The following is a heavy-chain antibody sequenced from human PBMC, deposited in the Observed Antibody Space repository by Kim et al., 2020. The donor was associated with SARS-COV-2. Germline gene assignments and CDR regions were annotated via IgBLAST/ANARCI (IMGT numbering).Heavy chain of an antibody. D-gene: IGHD6-13*01. CDR2: T. V-gene: IGHV4-59*01. CDR3: ARDSGYTGAFDI. Sequence: TDYNPPLKSRVTTSIDTSTKQFSLKLSSVTAADTAVYYCARDSGYTGAFDIWGQGTFVTVSS. J-gene: IGHJ3*02.